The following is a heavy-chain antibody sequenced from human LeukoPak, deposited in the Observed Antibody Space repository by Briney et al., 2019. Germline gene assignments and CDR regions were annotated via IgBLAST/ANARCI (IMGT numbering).Heavy chain of an antibody. D-gene: IGHD5-24*01. J-gene: IGHJ4*02. V-gene: IGHV4-59*11. Sequence: SETLSLTCTVSGGSISSHYRSWIRQPPGKGLEWIGYIYYSGSTNYNPSLKSRVTISVDTSKNQFSLKLSSVTAADTAVYYCARGWVEMATMPFDYWGQGTLVTVSS. CDR1: GGSISSHY. CDR3: ARGWVEMATMPFDY. CDR2: IYYSGST.